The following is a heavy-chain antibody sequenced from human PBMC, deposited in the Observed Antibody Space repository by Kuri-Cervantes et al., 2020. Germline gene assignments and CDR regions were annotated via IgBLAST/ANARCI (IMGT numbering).Heavy chain of an antibody. CDR2: IWYDGSNK. CDR1: GLTFSQYG. Sequence: GESLKISCVVSGLTFSQYGMHWVRQAPGKGLEWVAVIWYDGSNKYYADSVKGRFTISRDNSKNTLYLQMNSLRAEDTAVYYCARDLYAGYDILTGRFDYWGQGTLVTVSS. CDR3: ARDLYAGYDILTGRFDY. V-gene: IGHV3-33*01. D-gene: IGHD3-9*01. J-gene: IGHJ4*02.